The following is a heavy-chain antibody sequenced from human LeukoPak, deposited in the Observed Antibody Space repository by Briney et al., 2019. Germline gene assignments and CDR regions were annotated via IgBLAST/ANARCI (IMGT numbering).Heavy chain of an antibody. CDR1: GGSITLGDYY. CDR3: ARAPGAFDV. Sequence: PSETLSLTCTVSGGSITLGDYYWTWIRQPRGKGLEGIGYIYSSGSTYYNPSLKSRIAMSLDTSRNRFSLRLRSVTAADTAVYYCARAPGAFDVWGQGTMVTVSS. V-gene: IGHV4-30-4*08. CDR2: IYSSGST. D-gene: IGHD7-27*01. J-gene: IGHJ3*01.